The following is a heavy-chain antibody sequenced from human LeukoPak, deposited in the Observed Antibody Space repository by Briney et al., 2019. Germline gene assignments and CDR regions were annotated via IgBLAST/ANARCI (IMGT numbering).Heavy chain of an antibody. CDR3: TRDSSGPKALDY. CDR1: GGSISSYH. J-gene: IGHJ4*02. V-gene: IGHV4-4*07. CDR2: IYTSGST. Sequence: SETLSLTCTVSGGSISSYHWSWIRQPAGKGLEWIRRIYTSGSTNYNPSLKSRVTMSVDTSKNQFSLKLSSVTAADTAVYYCTRDSSGPKALDYWGQGTLVTVSS. D-gene: IGHD3-22*01.